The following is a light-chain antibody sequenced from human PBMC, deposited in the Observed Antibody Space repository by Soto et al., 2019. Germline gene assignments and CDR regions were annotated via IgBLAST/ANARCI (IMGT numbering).Light chain of an antibody. V-gene: IGKV3-20*01. CDR2: GAS. CDR3: QQYGSSPRT. Sequence: EIVLTQSPGTLSLSPGERATLSCRASQSVSSSYLAWYQQKPGQAPRLLMYGASSRTTGTPDRFSGSGSGTDFTLTISRLDPEDFAVYYCQQYGSSPRTFGQGTKVEIK. CDR1: QSVSSSY. J-gene: IGKJ1*01.